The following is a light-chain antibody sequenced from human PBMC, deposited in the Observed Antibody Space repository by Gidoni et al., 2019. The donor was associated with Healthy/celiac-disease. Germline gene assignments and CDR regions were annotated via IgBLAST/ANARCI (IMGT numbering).Light chain of an antibody. Sequence: EIVMTQSPATLSVSPGERATLSCRASQSVSSNLAWYQQKPGQAPRRLIYGASTRATGIPARFSGSGSGTEFTLTISSLQSEDFAVYYCQQYNNWPRALTFXGXTKVEIK. CDR1: QSVSSN. V-gene: IGKV3-15*01. CDR3: QQYNNWPRALT. J-gene: IGKJ4*01. CDR2: GAS.